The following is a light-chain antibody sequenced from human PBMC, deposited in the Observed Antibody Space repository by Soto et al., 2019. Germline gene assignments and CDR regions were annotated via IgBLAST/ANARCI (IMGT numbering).Light chain of an antibody. CDR2: GAS. V-gene: IGKV3-20*01. Sequence: EIVLTQSPGTLSLSPGERATLSCRASQSVSSSYLAWYQQKPGQAPRLLIYGASSRAIGIPDRFSGSGSGTDFTLTISRLEPEDFAVYYCHQYGSSHTFGQGTKVDIK. J-gene: IGKJ1*01. CDR1: QSVSSSY. CDR3: HQYGSSHT.